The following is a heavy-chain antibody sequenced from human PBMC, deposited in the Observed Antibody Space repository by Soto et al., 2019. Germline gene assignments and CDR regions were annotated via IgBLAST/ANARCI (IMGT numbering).Heavy chain of an antibody. J-gene: IGHJ4*02. V-gene: IGHV4-39*01. CDR1: GGSISSRSYS. Sequence: PSETLSLTCSVSGGSISSRSYSWGWIRQPPGEGLEWIGTFYYSENTYYNPSLKSRVSISVDTSKNQFSLNVTSVTAADTAVYICVGGYPWVGFDYWGQGTLVTVSS. CDR2: FYYSENT. D-gene: IGHD3-22*01. CDR3: VGGYPWVGFDY.